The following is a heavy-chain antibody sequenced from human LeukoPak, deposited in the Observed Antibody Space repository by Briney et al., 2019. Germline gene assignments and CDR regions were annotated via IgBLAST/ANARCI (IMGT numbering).Heavy chain of an antibody. CDR1: GGSISSANW. CDR2: IYLGGKT. Sequence: NPSGTLSLTCAVSGGSISSANWWSWVRQPPGKGLEWIGEIYLGGKTNYNPSLKSRVTISIDTSKNQFSLKLISVTVADTALYYCARHMATPGTRGFDSWGQGTLVTVSS. J-gene: IGHJ4*02. CDR3: ARHMATPGTRGFDS. V-gene: IGHV4-4*02. D-gene: IGHD5-24*01.